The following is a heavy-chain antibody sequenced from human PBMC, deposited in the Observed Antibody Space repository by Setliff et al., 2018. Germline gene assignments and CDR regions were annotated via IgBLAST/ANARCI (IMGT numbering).Heavy chain of an antibody. CDR3: ARVADGAGSFYIGFEY. V-gene: IGHV4-31*03. CDR1: GDSISSGSYY. D-gene: IGHD3-10*01. J-gene: IGHJ4*02. CDR2: IFHSGST. Sequence: SETLSLTCTVSGDSISSGSYYWNWIRQHPEKGLEWLGYIFHSGSTHYNSSLKSRITISIGTSKNHFSLELNSVTAADSAVNYCARVADGAGSFYIGFEYWGQGMLVTVSS.